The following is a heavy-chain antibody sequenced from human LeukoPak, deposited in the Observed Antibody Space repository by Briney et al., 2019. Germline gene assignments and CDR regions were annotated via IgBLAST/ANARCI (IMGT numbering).Heavy chain of an antibody. D-gene: IGHD3-22*01. CDR3: ARDGRLYYYDSSGTDY. Sequence: GGSLRLSCAASGFTFRTYWMHWVRQAPGKGLVWVSRINTDGRTTNYADSVKGRFSISRDNSKNTLYLQMNSLRAEDTAVYYCARDGRLYYYDSSGTDYWGQGTLVTVSS. J-gene: IGHJ4*02. CDR2: INTDGRTT. V-gene: IGHV3-74*01. CDR1: GFTFRTYW.